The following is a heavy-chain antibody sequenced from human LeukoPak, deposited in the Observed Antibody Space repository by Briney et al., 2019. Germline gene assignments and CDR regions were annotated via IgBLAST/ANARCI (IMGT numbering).Heavy chain of an antibody. V-gene: IGHV3-53*01. CDR1: GFTVSSNY. CDR2: IYSGGST. J-gene: IGHJ5*02. CDR3: AKDRISAGTTVRFDP. Sequence: GGSLRLSCAASGFTVSSNYMSWVRQAPGKGLEWVSVIYSGGSTYYADSVKGRFTISRDNSKNTLYLQMNSLRAEDTAVYYCAKDRISAGTTVRFDPWGQGTLVTVSS. D-gene: IGHD1-7*01.